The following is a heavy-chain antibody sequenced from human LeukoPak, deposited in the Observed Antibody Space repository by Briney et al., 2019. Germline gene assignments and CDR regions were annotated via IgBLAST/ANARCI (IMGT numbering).Heavy chain of an antibody. D-gene: IGHD4-17*01. CDR3: AKGVTTVRIYYHGMDV. Sequence: GGSLRLSCAASGFTFSSCATSWVRQAPGKGLEWVSLISGSGDSRYYADSVKGRFTVSRDNAKNTLWLQMNSLRAEDTAVYYCAKGVTTVRIYYHGMDVWGQGTTVTVSS. V-gene: IGHV3-23*01. CDR2: ISGSGDSR. CDR1: GFTFSSCA. J-gene: IGHJ6*02.